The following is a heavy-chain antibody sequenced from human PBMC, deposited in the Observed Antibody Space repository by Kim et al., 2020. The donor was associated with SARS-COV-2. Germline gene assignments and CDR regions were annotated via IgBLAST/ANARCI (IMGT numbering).Heavy chain of an antibody. V-gene: IGHV3-21*01. CDR2: ISSATNYI. CDR3: ARADDGLDF. J-gene: IGHJ4*02. CDR1: GFTFISYN. Sequence: GGSLRLSCAASGFTFISYNMNWVRQAPGKGLEWVSSISSATNYIYYADSVKGRFTVSRDNVRNSLYLQMNSLGAEDTALYYCARADDGLDFWGQGTLVTVSS. D-gene: IGHD3-3*01.